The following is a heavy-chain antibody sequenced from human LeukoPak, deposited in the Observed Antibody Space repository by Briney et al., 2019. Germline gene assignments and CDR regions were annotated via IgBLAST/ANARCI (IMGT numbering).Heavy chain of an antibody. J-gene: IGHJ4*02. CDR3: AKETTVTKGSNYFDY. V-gene: IGHV3-43*01. Sequence: GGSLRLSCAASGFTFSSYGMSWVRQAPGKGLEWVSLISWDGGSTYYADSVKGRFTISRDNSKNSLYLQMNSLRTEDTALYYCAKETTVTKGSNYFDYWGQGTLVTVSS. D-gene: IGHD4-17*01. CDR1: GFTFSSYG. CDR2: ISWDGGST.